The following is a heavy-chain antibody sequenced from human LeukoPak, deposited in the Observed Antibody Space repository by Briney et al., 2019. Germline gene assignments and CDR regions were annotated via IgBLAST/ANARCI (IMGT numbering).Heavy chain of an antibody. CDR3: ARDEGTYSSGWYYGPNY. CDR2: ISYDGSNK. Sequence: PGGSLRLSCAASGFTFSGYAMHWVRQAPGKGLEWVAVISYDGSNKCYADSVKGRFTISRDNSKNTLYLQMNSLRAEDAAVYYCARDEGTYSSGWYYGPNYWGQGTLVTVPS. D-gene: IGHD6-19*01. V-gene: IGHV3-30*14. CDR1: GFTFSGYA. J-gene: IGHJ4*02.